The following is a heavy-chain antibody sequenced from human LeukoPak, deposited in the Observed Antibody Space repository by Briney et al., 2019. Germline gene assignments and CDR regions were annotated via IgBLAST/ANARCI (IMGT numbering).Heavy chain of an antibody. V-gene: IGHV1-46*01. J-gene: IGHJ5*02. CDR2: INPSGGST. CDR1: GYTFTSYG. CDR3: ARRTGIAAAGTHGFDP. Sequence: ASVKVSCTASGYTFTSYGISWVRQAPGQGLEWMGIINPSGGSTSYAQKFQGRVTMTRDTSTSTVYMELSSLRSEDTAVYYCARRTGIAAAGTHGFDPWGQGTLVTVSS. D-gene: IGHD6-13*01.